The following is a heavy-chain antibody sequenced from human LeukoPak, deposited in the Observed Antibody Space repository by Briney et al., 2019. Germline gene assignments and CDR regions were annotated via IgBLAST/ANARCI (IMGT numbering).Heavy chain of an antibody. J-gene: IGHJ4*02. CDR3: ATGGREADAYYFDY. CDR2: ISSSSSYI. Sequence: PGGSLRLSCAASGFTFSSYSMNWVRQAPGEGLEWVPSISSSSSYIYYADSVKGRFTISRDNAKNSLYLQMNSLRAEDTAVYYCATGGREADAYYFDYWGQGTLVTVSS. D-gene: IGHD1-26*01. CDR1: GFTFSSYS. V-gene: IGHV3-21*01.